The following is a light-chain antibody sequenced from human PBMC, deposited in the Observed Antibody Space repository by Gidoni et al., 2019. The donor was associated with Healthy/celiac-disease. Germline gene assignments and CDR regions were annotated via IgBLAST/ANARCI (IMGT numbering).Light chain of an antibody. CDR3: GTWDSSLSARAFWV. CDR2: ENN. CDR1: SSNIGNNY. J-gene: IGLJ3*02. V-gene: IGLV1-51*02. Sequence: QSVLTQPPSVSAAPGQKVTISCSGSSSNIGNNYVSWYQQLPGTAPKLLIYENNKRPSGIPDRFSGSKSGTSATLGITGLQTGDEADYYCGTWDSSLSARAFWVFGGGTKLTVL.